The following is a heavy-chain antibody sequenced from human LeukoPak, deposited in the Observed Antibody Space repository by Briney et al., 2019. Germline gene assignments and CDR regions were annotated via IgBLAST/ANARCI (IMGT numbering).Heavy chain of an antibody. Sequence: SETLSLTCAVYGGSFSGYYWSWIRQPPGKGLEWIGEINHSGSTNYNPSLKSRVTISVDTSKNQFSLKLSSVTAADTAVYYCARGRGYGSGSYYQRRWFDPWGQGTLVTVSS. CDR1: GGSFSGYY. V-gene: IGHV4-34*01. J-gene: IGHJ5*02. CDR2: INHSGST. D-gene: IGHD3-10*01. CDR3: ARGRGYGSGSYYQRRWFDP.